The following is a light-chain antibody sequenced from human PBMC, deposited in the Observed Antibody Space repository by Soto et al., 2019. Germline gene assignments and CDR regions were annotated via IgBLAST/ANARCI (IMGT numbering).Light chain of an antibody. CDR3: QQSYRSPYT. Sequence: IQLTQSPSSLSASVGDSVTVTCRASQSINLYLNWYQQKPGKAPTLLIYGASTLQSGVPSRFSGGGSRTDFTLTSSSLQTEYFATYYWQQSYRSPYTFGQGTKLEI. CDR1: QSINLY. V-gene: IGKV1-39*01. J-gene: IGKJ2*01. CDR2: GAS.